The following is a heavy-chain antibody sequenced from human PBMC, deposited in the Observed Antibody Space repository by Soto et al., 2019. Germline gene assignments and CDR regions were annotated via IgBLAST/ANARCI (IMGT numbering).Heavy chain of an antibody. CDR3: AREGGIQLPFDY. CDR2: ISAYNGNT. Sequence: QVQLVQSGAEVKKPGASVKVSCKASGYTFTSYGIIWVRQAPGQGLEWMGWISAYNGNTNYAQKLQGRVTMTTDTTSSSDYMELRSLRSDDTAVYYCAREGGIQLPFDYWGQGTLVTVSS. V-gene: IGHV1-18*01. CDR1: GYTFTSYG. J-gene: IGHJ4*02. D-gene: IGHD5-18*01.